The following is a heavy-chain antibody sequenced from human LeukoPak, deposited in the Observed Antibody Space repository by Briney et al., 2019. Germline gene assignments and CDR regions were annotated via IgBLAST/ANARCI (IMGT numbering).Heavy chain of an antibody. Sequence: SETLSLTCTVSGGSISSYYWSWIRQPPGKGLEWIGYIYYSGSTNYNPSLKSRVTISVDTSKNQFSLKLSSVTAADTAVYYCARLGIAAAGTRGDYWGQGTLVTVSS. J-gene: IGHJ4*02. D-gene: IGHD6-13*01. CDR1: GGSISSYY. V-gene: IGHV4-59*08. CDR3: ARLGIAAAGTRGDY. CDR2: IYYSGST.